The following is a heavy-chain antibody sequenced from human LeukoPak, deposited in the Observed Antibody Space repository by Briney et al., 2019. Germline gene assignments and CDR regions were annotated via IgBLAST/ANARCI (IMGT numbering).Heavy chain of an antibody. Sequence: ASLKVFCKASGYPFPSYHMHWVRQAPGQGLEWMGIINPSGGTTNYAQKFRGRVTMTRDMSTSTVYMELSSLRSEDTAVYYCARDLQFEGVATIDYWGQGTLVTVSS. D-gene: IGHD5-12*01. CDR1: GYPFPSYH. CDR3: ARDLQFEGVATIDY. J-gene: IGHJ4*02. CDR2: INPSGGTT. V-gene: IGHV1-46*01.